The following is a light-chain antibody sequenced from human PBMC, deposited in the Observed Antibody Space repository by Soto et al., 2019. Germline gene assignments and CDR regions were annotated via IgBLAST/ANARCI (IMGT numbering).Light chain of an antibody. CDR2: GAS. J-gene: IGKJ4*01. CDR3: QPYNNWPLP. CDR1: QSVSNN. V-gene: IGKV3D-15*01. Sequence: EIVLTQSPGTLSLSPGERSTLSCRASQSVSNNYLAWYQQKPGQAPRLLIYGASNRATGIPDRFSGSGSGTEFTLPLSRLQSEDFAVYYCQPYNNWPLPFGGGTQVDIK.